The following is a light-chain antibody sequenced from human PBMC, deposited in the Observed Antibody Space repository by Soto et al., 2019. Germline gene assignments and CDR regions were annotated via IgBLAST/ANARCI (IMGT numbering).Light chain of an antibody. CDR3: QRYDSLRT. J-gene: IGKJ1*01. CDR1: QSVRSNF. V-gene: IGKV3-20*01. CDR2: GAS. Sequence: EIVLTQSPGTLSLSPGERATLSCRASQSVRSNFLAWYQQKPGQAPRLLIYGASNRATGIPDRFSGSGSGTAFTLTITRLEAEDFAMYYCQRYDSLRTFGQGTKVEI.